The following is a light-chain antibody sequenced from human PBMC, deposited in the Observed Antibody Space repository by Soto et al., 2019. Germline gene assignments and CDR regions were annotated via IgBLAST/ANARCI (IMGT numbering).Light chain of an antibody. CDR1: QSFRGL. CDR3: QQRHMWPIT. Sequence: VLTQSPVTLSLSPGERATLSCRASQSFRGLLAWYQQKPGQAPRLLIYDAYNRATGIPPRFSGSGSGTDFTLTISSLEPEASAVYYCQQRHMWPITFGQGTRLEMK. J-gene: IGKJ5*01. V-gene: IGKV3-11*01. CDR2: DAY.